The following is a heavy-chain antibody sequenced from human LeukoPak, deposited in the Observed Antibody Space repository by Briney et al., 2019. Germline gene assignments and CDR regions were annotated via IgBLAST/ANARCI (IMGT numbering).Heavy chain of an antibody. V-gene: IGHV1-2*02. CDR2: INPNSGGT. Sequence: ASVKVSCKASGYTFTGYYMHWVRQAPGQGLEWMGWINPNSGGTNYAQNFQGRVTLTRDTSISTASMELSRLTSDDTGVYYCATTPTGAFDIWGQGTMVTVSS. CDR1: GYTFTGYY. D-gene: IGHD3-10*01. CDR3: ATTPTGAFDI. J-gene: IGHJ3*02.